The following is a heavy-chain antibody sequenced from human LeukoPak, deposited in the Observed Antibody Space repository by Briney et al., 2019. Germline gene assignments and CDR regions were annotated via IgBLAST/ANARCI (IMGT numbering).Heavy chain of an antibody. V-gene: IGHV3-48*03. D-gene: IGHD6-19*01. J-gene: IGHJ4*02. CDR1: GFTFSSYE. Sequence: GGSLRLSCAASGFTFSSYEMNWVRQAPGKGLEWVSYISSSGSTIYYADSVKGRFTISRDNAKNSLYLQMNSLRAEDTALYYCAKDIGSIAVAETDYWGQGTLVTVSS. CDR3: AKDIGSIAVAETDY. CDR2: ISSSGSTI.